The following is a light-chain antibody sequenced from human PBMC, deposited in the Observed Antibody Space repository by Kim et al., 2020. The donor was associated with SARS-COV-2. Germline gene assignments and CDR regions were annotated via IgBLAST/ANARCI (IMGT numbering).Light chain of an antibody. V-gene: IGLV2-14*03. Sequence: QSALTQPASVSGSPGQSITISCTGTSSDIGGDKYVSWYHQHPGKAPKLMIYDVNSRPSGVSTRFSGSKSGNTASLTISGLQAEDEADYYCSSYISGSTLVICGGGTQLTVL. J-gene: IGLJ2*01. CDR1: SSDIGGDKY. CDR2: DVN. CDR3: SSYISGSTLVI.